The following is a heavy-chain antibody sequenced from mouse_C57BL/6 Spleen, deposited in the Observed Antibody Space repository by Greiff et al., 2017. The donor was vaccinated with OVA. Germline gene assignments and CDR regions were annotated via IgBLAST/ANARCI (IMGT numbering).Heavy chain of an antibody. CDR1: GYAFTNSL. V-gene: IGHV1-54*01. D-gene: IGHD2-4*01. CDR3: ARGGYDYDDAMDY. Sequence: QVQLQQSGAELVRPGTSVTVSCKASGYAFTNSLLEWVKQRPGQGLEWIGVLNPGSGGTNYNEKIKGKAKLTADKATSTANKQLSSLTYEDSAVYFGARGGYDYDDAMDYGGKGTTVTVSS. J-gene: IGHJ4*01. CDR2: LNPGSGGT.